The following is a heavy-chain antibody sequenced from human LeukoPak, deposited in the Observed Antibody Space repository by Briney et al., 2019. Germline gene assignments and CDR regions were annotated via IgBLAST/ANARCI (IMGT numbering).Heavy chain of an antibody. V-gene: IGHV4-39*01. Sequence: SETLSLTCTVSGGSISSSSYYWGWIRQPPGTGLEWIGSIYYSGSTYYNPSLKSRVTISVDTSKNQFSLKLSSVTAADTAVYYCARLEVAAGPYYFDYWGQGTLVTVSS. CDR3: ARLEVAAGPYYFDY. D-gene: IGHD6-6*01. J-gene: IGHJ4*02. CDR1: GGSISSSSYY. CDR2: IYYSGST.